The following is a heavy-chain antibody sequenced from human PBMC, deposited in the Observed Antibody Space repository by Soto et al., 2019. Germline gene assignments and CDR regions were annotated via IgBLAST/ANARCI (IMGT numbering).Heavy chain of an antibody. Sequence: QVQLVESGGGVVQPGRSLRLSCAASGFTFSSYGMHWVRQAPGKELEWVAVISYDGSNKYYTDSVKGRFTISRDNSKNTLYLQMNSLRAEDTAVYYCAKDKGGVRANYYYYGMDVWGHGTTVTVSS. D-gene: IGHD3-10*01. J-gene: IGHJ6*02. CDR1: GFTFSSYG. V-gene: IGHV3-30*18. CDR2: ISYDGSNK. CDR3: AKDKGGVRANYYYYGMDV.